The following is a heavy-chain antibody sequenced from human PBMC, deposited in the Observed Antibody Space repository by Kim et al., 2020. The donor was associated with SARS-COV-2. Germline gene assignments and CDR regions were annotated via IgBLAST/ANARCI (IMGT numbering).Heavy chain of an antibody. Sequence: VKGRFTISRDNSKNTVYLQMNSLRAEDTAVYYCAKVGSAYCGGSCPIDYWGQGTLVTVSS. J-gene: IGHJ4*02. V-gene: IGHV3-33*06. CDR3: AKVGSAYCGGSCPIDY. D-gene: IGHD2-21*01.